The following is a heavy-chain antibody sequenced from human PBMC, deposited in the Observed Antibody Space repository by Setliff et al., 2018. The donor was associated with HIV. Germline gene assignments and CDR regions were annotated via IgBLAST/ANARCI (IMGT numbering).Heavy chain of an antibody. J-gene: IGHJ3*02. CDR1: GFSVSDKY. D-gene: IGHD3-22*01. V-gene: IGHV3-66*01. CDR3: ARDYYDSSGYYYRDAFDM. CDR2: IYSGGTT. Sequence: GGSLRLSCAVTGFSVSDKYMSWVRQAPGKGLEWVSTIYSGGTTYYTDSVKGRFSISRDNSNNTLYLQMNSLRVEDTAMYYCARDYYDSSGYYYRDAFDMWGQGTMVTVSS.